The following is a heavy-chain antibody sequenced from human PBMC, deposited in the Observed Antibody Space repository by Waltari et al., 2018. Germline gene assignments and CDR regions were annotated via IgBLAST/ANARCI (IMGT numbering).Heavy chain of an antibody. D-gene: IGHD3-16*01. Sequence: QVQLVESGGGVVQPGGSLRLSCAASGFTFSSYGMHWFRRAPGKGLEWVAFIRYDGSNKYYADSVKGRFTISRDNSKNTLYLQMNSLRAEDTAVYYCAKDLAEMATMGAFDIWGQGTMVTVSS. J-gene: IGHJ3*02. CDR2: IRYDGSNK. CDR3: AKDLAEMATMGAFDI. CDR1: GFTFSSYG. V-gene: IGHV3-30*02.